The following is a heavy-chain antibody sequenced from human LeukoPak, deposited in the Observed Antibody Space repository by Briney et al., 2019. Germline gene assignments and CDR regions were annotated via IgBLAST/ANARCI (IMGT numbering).Heavy chain of an antibody. CDR2: ISGSGGT. V-gene: IGHV3-23*01. CDR3: AREDFRDHTTGFDS. D-gene: IGHD1-1*01. Sequence: PGGSLRLSCAASGFTFSNYAVSWVRQAPGRGLEWLSAISGSGGTYYIPSVRGRFIVSRDNSRNTLYLQLNNLRAEDTAIYYCAREDFRDHTTGFDSWGQGTLVTVSP. CDR1: GFTFSNYA. J-gene: IGHJ5*01.